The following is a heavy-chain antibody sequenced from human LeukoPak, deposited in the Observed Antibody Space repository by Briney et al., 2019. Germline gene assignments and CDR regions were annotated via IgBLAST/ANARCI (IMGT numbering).Heavy chain of an antibody. CDR3: ARIKYDILTGHDSVDI. Sequence: GGSLRLSCAASRFIFSSHWMTWVRQAPGKGLEWVANINQDGSGKYYVDSVKGRFTISRDNAKNSLYLRMNSLRAEDTAVYYCARIKYDILTGHDSVDIWGQGTMVTASS. V-gene: IGHV3-7*03. D-gene: IGHD3-9*01. J-gene: IGHJ3*02. CDR1: RFIFSSHW. CDR2: INQDGSGK.